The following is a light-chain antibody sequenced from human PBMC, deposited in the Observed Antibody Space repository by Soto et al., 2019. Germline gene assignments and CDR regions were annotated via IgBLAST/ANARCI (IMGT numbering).Light chain of an antibody. CDR1: SSDVGRFNY. V-gene: IGLV2-14*03. CDR3: TSYATVTTLYV. CDR2: DVV. Sequence: QSVLTQPASVSASPGQSITISCTGTSSDVGRFNYVSWYQQYPGKAPKLFIYDVVKRPSGISNRFSGSKSGNTASLTISGLQAEDEADYYCTSYATVTTLYVFGTGTKVTVL. J-gene: IGLJ1*01.